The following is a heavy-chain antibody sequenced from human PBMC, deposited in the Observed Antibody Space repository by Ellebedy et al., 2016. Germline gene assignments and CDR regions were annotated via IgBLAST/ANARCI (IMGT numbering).Heavy chain of an antibody. D-gene: IGHD3-3*01. CDR2: ISRGREA. J-gene: IGHJ4*02. Sequence: GESLKISXAASGFTFSISGMTWVRQRPGKGLEWVATISRGREAYYADPFKGRFIISRDNDINSVYLQLNSLRVEDTAVYYCSRDGSEWSRDYWGQGTLVTVSS. CDR1: GFTFSISG. CDR3: SRDGSEWSRDY. V-gene: IGHV3-21*01.